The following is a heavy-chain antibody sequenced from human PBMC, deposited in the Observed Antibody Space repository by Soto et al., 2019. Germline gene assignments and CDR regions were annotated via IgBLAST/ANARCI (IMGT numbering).Heavy chain of an antibody. CDR2: INYSGSN. D-gene: IGHD2-21*02. J-gene: IGHJ3*02. CDR1: GWSFSSYY. Sequence: SETLSLTCAVYGWSFSSYYWSWIRHPPGKGQEWMWEINYSGSNNYNPSLKSRVTITVDTYKNQFSLKLSSVTAADAAVYYCAREEHIVVVAEGSAFDIWGQGTMVTVS. V-gene: IGHV4-34*09. CDR3: AREEHIVVVAEGSAFDI.